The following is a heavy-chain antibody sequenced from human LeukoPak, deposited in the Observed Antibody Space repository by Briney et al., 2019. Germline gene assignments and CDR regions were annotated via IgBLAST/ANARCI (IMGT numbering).Heavy chain of an antibody. CDR2: INEFEGEK. Sequence: GGSLRLSCAVSGFNFGTYWMTWVRQAPGKGLEWVANINEFEGEKHYADAVKGQFSISRDNAKNSVYLQMDSLRDEDTGVYFCARVLFRVSRYSGLDVWGQGTTVTVSS. D-gene: IGHD6-6*01. J-gene: IGHJ6*02. CDR1: GFNFGTYW. V-gene: IGHV3-7*01. CDR3: ARVLFRVSRYSGLDV.